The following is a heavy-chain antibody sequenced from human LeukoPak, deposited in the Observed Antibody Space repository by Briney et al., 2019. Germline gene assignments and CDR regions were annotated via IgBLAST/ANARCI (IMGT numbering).Heavy chain of an antibody. J-gene: IGHJ6*02. CDR3: ARSHYYGSGSYRAYYYGMDA. CDR2: INHSGST. D-gene: IGHD3-10*01. CDR1: GGSFSGYY. Sequence: SETLSLTCAVYGGSFSGYYWSWIRQPPGKGLEWIGEINHSGSTNYNPSLKSRVTISVDTSKNQFSLKLSSVTAADTAVYYCARSHYYGSGSYRAYYYGMDAWGQGTTVTVSS. V-gene: IGHV4-34*01.